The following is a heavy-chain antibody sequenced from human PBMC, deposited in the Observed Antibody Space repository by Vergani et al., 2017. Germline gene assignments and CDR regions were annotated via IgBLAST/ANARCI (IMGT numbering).Heavy chain of an antibody. CDR3: VRDRGLXAGGRCYTEAWDY. CDR2: ISFDGTNE. Sequence: VQVVETGGGLVQPGGSLRLSCVVSGFALNRHAMYWVRQAPGKGLEWVVGISFDGTNEYYPDLVKGRFTISRDIAKNTLYLQVRSLRLEDTGVYHCVRDRGLXAGGRCYTEAWDYWGQGTPVTVSS. V-gene: IGHV3-30-3*01. J-gene: IGHJ4*02. D-gene: IGHD2-2*02. CDR1: GFALNRHA.